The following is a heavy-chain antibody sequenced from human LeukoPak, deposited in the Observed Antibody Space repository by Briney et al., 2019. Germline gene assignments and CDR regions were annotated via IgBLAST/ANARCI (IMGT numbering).Heavy chain of an antibody. V-gene: IGHV5-51*01. D-gene: IGHD4/OR15-4a*01. CDR1: GYSFTSYW. Sequence: GESLKISCTGSGYSFTSYWVGWVRQMPGKGLWWVGIIYPGESDTRYSPTFQGQVTMSADKSISTAYLQWSILKASDTAMYYCARQDDGGNAVFLYWGQGTLVTVSS. J-gene: IGHJ4*02. CDR3: ARQDDGGNAVFLY. CDR2: IYPGESDT.